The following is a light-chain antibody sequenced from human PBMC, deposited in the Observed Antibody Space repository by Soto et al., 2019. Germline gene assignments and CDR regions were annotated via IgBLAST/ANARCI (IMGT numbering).Light chain of an antibody. CDR2: KAS. CDR1: QSFNNW. V-gene: IGKV1-5*03. CDR3: QQYNRYPYT. Sequence: DIQMTQSPSTLSASVGDRVTITCRASQSFNNWLAWYQQKPGKAPNLLIYKASTLESGVPSRFSGSGSGTEFTLTISSLQPDEFAAYYCQQYNRYPYTFGQGTKLEIK. J-gene: IGKJ2*01.